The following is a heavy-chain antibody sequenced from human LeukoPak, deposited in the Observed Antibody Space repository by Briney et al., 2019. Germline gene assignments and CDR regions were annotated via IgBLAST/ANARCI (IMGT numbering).Heavy chain of an antibody. V-gene: IGHV1-2*02. Sequence: GASVKVSCKAAGSTFSGYYMHWGRQPPGQGLGWMGWFNPNSGGTNYAQKFQGRVTTTRDTSISTAYMELSRLRPDDTAVYYCARDPDYYDSSGYTDPSYYYYYMDVWGKGTTVTVSS. J-gene: IGHJ6*03. CDR2: FNPNSGGT. CDR3: ARDPDYYDSSGYTDPSYYYYYMDV. CDR1: GSTFSGYY. D-gene: IGHD3-22*01.